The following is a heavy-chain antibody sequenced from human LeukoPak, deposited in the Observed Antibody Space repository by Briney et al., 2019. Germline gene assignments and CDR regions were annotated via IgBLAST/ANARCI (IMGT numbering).Heavy chain of an antibody. CDR3: AKDPRVGSRVATPCH. CDR2: ISGSGGST. V-gene: IGHV3-23*01. Sequence: PGGSLRLSCAGSGFTFSSYGMSWVRQAPGKGLEWVSAISGSGGSTYYADSVKGRFTISRDNSKNTLYLQMNSLRAEDTAVYYCAKDPRVGSRVATPCHWGQGTLVTVSS. CDR1: GFTFSSYG. D-gene: IGHD5-24*01. J-gene: IGHJ4*02.